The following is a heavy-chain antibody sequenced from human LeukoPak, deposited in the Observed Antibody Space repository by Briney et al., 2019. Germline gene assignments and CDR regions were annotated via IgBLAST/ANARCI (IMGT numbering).Heavy chain of an antibody. V-gene: IGHV4-59*08. CDR1: GGSISSYY. CDR2: IYYSGST. J-gene: IGHJ4*02. CDR3: ARHPPKEMLRGPSYYFDY. D-gene: IGHD5-24*01. Sequence: ASETLSLTCTVSGGSISSYYWSWIRQPPGKGLEWIGYIYYSGSTNYNPSLKSRVTISVDTSKNQFSLKLSSVTAADTAVYYCARHPPKEMLRGPSYYFDYWGQGTLVTVSS.